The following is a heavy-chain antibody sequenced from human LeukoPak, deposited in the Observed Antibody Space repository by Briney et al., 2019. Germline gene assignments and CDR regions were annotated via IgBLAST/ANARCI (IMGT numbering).Heavy chain of an antibody. CDR3: ARDGSGSSGGYFDY. D-gene: IGHD1-26*01. CDR1: GGSISTYY. J-gene: IGHJ4*02. CDR2: MYTSGST. Sequence: SETLSLTCTVSGGSISTYYWSWIRQPAGKGLEWIGRMYTSGSTNYNPSLKSRVTMSVDTSKNQFSPKLSSVTAADTAVYYCARDGSGSSGGYFDYWGQGTLVTVSS. V-gene: IGHV4-4*07.